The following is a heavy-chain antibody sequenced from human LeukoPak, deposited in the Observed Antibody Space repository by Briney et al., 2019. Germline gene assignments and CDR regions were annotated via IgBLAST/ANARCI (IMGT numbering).Heavy chain of an antibody. CDR1: GGTFSSYA. D-gene: IGHD3-16*02. CDR3: ATYQPHEYYDYVWGSYRKLYYFDY. Sequence: ASVKVSCKASGGTFSSYAISWVRQAPGQGLEWMGGIIPIFGTANYAQKFQGRVTMTEDTSTDTAYMELSSLRSEDTAVYYCATYQPHEYYDYVWGSYRKLYYFDYWGQGTLVTVSS. CDR2: IIPIFGTA. V-gene: IGHV1-69*06. J-gene: IGHJ4*02.